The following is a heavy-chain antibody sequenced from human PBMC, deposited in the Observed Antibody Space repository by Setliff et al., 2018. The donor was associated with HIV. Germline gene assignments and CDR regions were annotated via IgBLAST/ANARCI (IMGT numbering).Heavy chain of an antibody. CDR3: ARDSQYAFDV. CDR2: IRSSSGDT. V-gene: IGHV3-48*01. J-gene: IGHJ3*01. Sequence: GESLKISCAASGFTFSNYPMNWVRQAPGKGLEWLSNIRSSSGDTYYADSVKGRFTISRDNAKNSLYLQMNSLRAEDTAVYYCARDSQYAFDVWGQGTMVTVSS. CDR1: GFTFSNYP.